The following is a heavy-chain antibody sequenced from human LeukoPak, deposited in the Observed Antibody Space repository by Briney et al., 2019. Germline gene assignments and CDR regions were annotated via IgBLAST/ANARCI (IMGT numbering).Heavy chain of an antibody. CDR2: IYYSGST. V-gene: IGHV4-59*08. CDR3: ARSDTAMALDY. J-gene: IGHJ4*02. D-gene: IGHD5-18*01. Sequence: PSETLSLTCTVSSGSISSYYWSWIRQPPGKGLEWIGYIYYSGSTNYNPSLKSRVTISVDTSKNQFSLKLSSVTAADTAVYYCARSDTAMALDYWGQGTLVTVSS. CDR1: SGSISSYY.